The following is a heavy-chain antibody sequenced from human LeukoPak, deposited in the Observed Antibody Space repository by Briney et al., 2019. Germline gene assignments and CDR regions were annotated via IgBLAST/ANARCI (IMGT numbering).Heavy chain of an antibody. J-gene: IGHJ4*02. V-gene: IGHV3-7*01. Sequence: GGSLRLSCAASGFTFSSYWMSWVRQAPGEGLEWVANIKQDGSEKYYVDSVKGRFTISRDNAKNSLYLQMNSLRAEDTAVYYCASERYYYGSGSYGGYWGQGTLVTVSS. D-gene: IGHD3-10*01. CDR2: IKQDGSEK. CDR3: ASERYYYGSGSYGGY. CDR1: GFTFSSYW.